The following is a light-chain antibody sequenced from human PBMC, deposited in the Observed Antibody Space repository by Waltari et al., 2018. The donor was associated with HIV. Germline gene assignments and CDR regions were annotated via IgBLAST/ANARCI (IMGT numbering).Light chain of an antibody. CDR3: QQDNNWPPT. V-gene: IGKV3-15*01. CDR1: QSVTSN. CDR2: GAS. Sequence: EIVMTQSPATLSLSPGERATLSCRASQSVTSNLAWYQQKPGQAPRLLIYGASTRATGIPARFSGSGSGTEFTLTIRSLQSEDFAVYYCQQDNNWPPTFGQGTKVEIK. J-gene: IGKJ1*01.